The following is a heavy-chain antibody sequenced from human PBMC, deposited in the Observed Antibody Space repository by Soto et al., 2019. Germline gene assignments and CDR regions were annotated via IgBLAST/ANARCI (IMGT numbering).Heavy chain of an antibody. J-gene: IGHJ4*02. CDR2: IIPTIGTA. CDR1: GGTFSSYA. CDR3: ASSRARASGTGVPVGR. D-gene: IGHD3-10*01. V-gene: IGHV1-69*01. Sequence: QVQLVQSGAEVKKPGSSVKVSCKASGGTFSSYAISWVRQAPGQGLEWMGGIIPTIGTANYAQKFQGRATITADESTSTAYMALRSLRSEDTAVYYCASSRARASGTGVPVGRWGQGPLVTVSS.